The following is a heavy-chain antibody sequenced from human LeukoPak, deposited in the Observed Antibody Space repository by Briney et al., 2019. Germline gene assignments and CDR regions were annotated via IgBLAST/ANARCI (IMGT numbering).Heavy chain of an antibody. Sequence: GASVKVSCKASGYTFTDYDIHWVRQAIGQGLEWMGRMNPSRGKTDYAQNFQGRVTMTWNTSVTSAYLELSSLTSEDTAGDYGARGPPFDPWGQGTLVTVSS. V-gene: IGHV1-8*01. CDR1: GYTFTDYD. CDR3: ARGPPFDP. J-gene: IGHJ5*02. CDR2: MNPSRGKT.